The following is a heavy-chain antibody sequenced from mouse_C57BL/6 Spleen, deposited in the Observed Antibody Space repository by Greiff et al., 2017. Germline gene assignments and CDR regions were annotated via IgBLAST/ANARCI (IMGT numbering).Heavy chain of an antibody. CDR3: ARDDYYGSSFGFAY. CDR2: ISDGGSYT. J-gene: IGHJ3*01. V-gene: IGHV5-4*01. CDR1: GFTFSSYA. D-gene: IGHD1-1*01. Sequence: EVMLVESGGGLVKPGGSLKLSCAASGFTFSSYAMSWVRQTPEKRLEWVATISDGGSYTYYPDNVKGRFTISRDNAKNNLYLQMSHLKSEDTAMYDCARDDYYGSSFGFAYWGQGTLVTVSA.